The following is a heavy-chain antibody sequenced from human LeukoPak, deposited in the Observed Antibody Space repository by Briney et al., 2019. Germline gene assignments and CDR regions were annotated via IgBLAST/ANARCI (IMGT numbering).Heavy chain of an antibody. CDR3: ARLRGSSWYYYYYYMDV. CDR2: IYTSGST. D-gene: IGHD6-13*01. Sequence: SETLSLTCTVSGGSISSYYWSWIRQPAGKGLEWIGRIYTSGSTNYNPSLKSRVTMSVDTSKNQFSLKLSSVTAADTAVYYCARLRGSSWYYYYYYMDVWGKGTTVTISS. CDR1: GGSISSYY. J-gene: IGHJ6*03. V-gene: IGHV4-4*07.